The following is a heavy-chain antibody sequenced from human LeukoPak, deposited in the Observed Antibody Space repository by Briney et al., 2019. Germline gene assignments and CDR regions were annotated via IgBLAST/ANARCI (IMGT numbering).Heavy chain of an antibody. Sequence: ASVKVSCKASGYTFTGYYMHWVRQAPGQGLEWMGWINPNSGGTNYAQKFQGWVTMTRDTSISTAYMELSRLRSDDTAVYYCARRGDSSSWYRAIAYWGQGTLVTVSS. CDR2: INPNSGGT. CDR1: GYTFTGYY. V-gene: IGHV1-2*04. CDR3: ARRGDSSSWYRAIAY. J-gene: IGHJ4*02. D-gene: IGHD6-13*01.